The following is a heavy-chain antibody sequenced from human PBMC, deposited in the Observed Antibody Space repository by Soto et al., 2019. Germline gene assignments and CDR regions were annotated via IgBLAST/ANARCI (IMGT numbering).Heavy chain of an antibody. CDR2: TRNKANRYTT. Sequence: GGSLRLCCAGSGFTLSDNYMDWVRQAPGKGLEWVGRTRNKANRYTTEYAASVKGRFTVSRDESMNSLHLQMNSLKTEDTAVYYCVRTSHYGSGTWNFDFWGQGTVVTVSS. D-gene: IGHD3-10*01. V-gene: IGHV3-72*01. CDR1: GFTLSDNY. J-gene: IGHJ4*02. CDR3: VRTSHYGSGTWNFDF.